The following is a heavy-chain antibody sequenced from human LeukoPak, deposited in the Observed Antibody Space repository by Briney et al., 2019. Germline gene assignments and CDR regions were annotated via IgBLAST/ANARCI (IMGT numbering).Heavy chain of an antibody. V-gene: IGHV1-2*02. CDR2: INPNSGGT. CDR3: ATSLWFGELSHYFDY. Sequence: GASVKVSCKASGYTFTGYYMHWVRQAPGQGLEWMGWINPNSGGTNYARKFQGRVTMTRDTSISTAYMELSRLRSDDTAVYYCATSLWFGELSHYFDYWGQGTLVTVSS. J-gene: IGHJ4*02. CDR1: GYTFTGYY. D-gene: IGHD3-10*01.